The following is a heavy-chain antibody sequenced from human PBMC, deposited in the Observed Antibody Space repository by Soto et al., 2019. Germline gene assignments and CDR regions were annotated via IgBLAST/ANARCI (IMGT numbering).Heavy chain of an antibody. D-gene: IGHD2-15*01. CDR2: ISAYNGNT. CDR1: GYTFTSYG. Sequence: ASVKVSCKASGYTFTSYGISWVRQAPGQGLEWMGWISAYNGNTNYAQKLQGRVTMTTDTSTSTAYMELRSLRSDDTAVYYCARGVVVAAYYYYHYLLAVWGQGTTVTVSS. V-gene: IGHV1-18*01. J-gene: IGHJ6*02. CDR3: ARGVVVAAYYYYHYLLAV.